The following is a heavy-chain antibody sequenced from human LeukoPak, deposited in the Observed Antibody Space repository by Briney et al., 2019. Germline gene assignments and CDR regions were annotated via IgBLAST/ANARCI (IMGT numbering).Heavy chain of an antibody. CDR1: GYTFTGYY. J-gene: IGHJ6*03. Sequence: GSVTVSCKASGYTFTGYYIHWVRQAPGQGVEGMGWINPNSGGRNYEQKFQGSVTMTRDTSISTAYMELSRLRSDYTAVYYGARDRVAARPGYYYYYMDVWGKGTTVTVSS. D-gene: IGHD6-6*01. CDR3: ARDRVAARPGYYYYYMDV. CDR2: INPNSGGR. V-gene: IGHV1-2*02.